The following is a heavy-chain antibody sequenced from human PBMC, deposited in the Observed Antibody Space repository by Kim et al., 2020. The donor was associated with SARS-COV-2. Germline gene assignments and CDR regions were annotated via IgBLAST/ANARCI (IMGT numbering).Heavy chain of an antibody. CDR1: GGSFSGYY. J-gene: IGHJ6*03. CDR2: INHSGST. CDR3: ARVVVVPAATYYYYYYYM. V-gene: IGHV4-34*01. D-gene: IGHD2-2*01. Sequence: SETLSLTCAVYGGSFSGYYWSWIRQPPGKGLEWIGEINHSGSTNYNPSLKSRVTISVDTSKNQFSLKLSSVTAADTAVYYCARVVVVPAATYYYYYYYM.